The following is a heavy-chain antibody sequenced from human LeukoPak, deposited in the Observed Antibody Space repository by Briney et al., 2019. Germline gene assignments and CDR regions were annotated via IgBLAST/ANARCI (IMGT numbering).Heavy chain of an antibody. CDR3: AGEPLYSSSRFDY. J-gene: IGHJ4*02. Sequence: ASVKVSCKASGYTFTGYYMHWVRQAPGQGLEWMGRINPNSGGTNYAQKFQGRVTMTRDTSISTAYKELSRLRSDDTAVYYCAGEPLYSSSRFDYWGQGTLVTVSS. CDR1: GYTFTGYY. V-gene: IGHV1-2*06. CDR2: INPNSGGT. D-gene: IGHD6-13*01.